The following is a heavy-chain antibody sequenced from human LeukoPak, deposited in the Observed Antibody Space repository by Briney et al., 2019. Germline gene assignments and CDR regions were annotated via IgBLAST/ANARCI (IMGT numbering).Heavy chain of an antibody. CDR3: ARSLEAVDDAFDI. CDR2: ISSSSSYI. CDR1: GFIFNSFW. V-gene: IGHV3-21*01. Sequence: PGGSLRLSCAASGFIFNSFWMNWVRQAPGKGLEWVSSISSSSSYIYYADSVKGRFTISRDNAKNSLYLQMNSLRAEDTAVYYCARSLEAVDDAFDIWGQGTMVTVSS. J-gene: IGHJ3*02. D-gene: IGHD3-3*01.